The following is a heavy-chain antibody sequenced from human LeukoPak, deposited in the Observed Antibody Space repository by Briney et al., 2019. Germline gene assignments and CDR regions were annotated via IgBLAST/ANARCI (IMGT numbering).Heavy chain of an antibody. CDR2: ISGSGGST. D-gene: IGHD2-2*01. CDR3: AKGRSEVPAAINH. V-gene: IGHV3-23*01. J-gene: IGHJ5*02. CDR1: GFTFSSYA. Sequence: GGSLRLSCAASGFTFSSYAMSWVRQAPGKGLEWVSAISGSGGSTYYADSVKGRFTISRDNSKNTLYLQMNSLRAEDTAVYYSAKGRSEVPAAINHWGQGTLVTVSS.